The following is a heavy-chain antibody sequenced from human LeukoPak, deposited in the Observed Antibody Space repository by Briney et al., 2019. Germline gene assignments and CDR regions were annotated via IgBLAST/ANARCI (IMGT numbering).Heavy chain of an antibody. CDR2: IYYSGST. CDR3: ARISTRVFDS. Sequence: SETLSLTCTVSGGSINSYYWSWLRQPPGKGLEWIAYIYYSGSTNYNPSLKSRVTISVDTSKNQFSLKLTSVTAADTAVYFCARISTRVFDSWGQGTLVTVPS. D-gene: IGHD1-1*01. V-gene: IGHV4-59*12. J-gene: IGHJ4*02. CDR1: GGSINSYY.